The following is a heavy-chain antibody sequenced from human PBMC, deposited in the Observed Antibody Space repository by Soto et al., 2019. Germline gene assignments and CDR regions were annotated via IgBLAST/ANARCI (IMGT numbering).Heavy chain of an antibody. J-gene: IGHJ4*02. CDR2: IWYDGSNK. V-gene: IGHV3-33*08. CDR1: GFIFSSYG. D-gene: IGHD4-4*01. CDR3: ARLNPTVTTLDY. Sequence: GGSLRLSCAASGFIFSSYGMHWVRQAPGKGLEWVAVIWYDGSNKYYADSVKGRFTISRDNSKNTLYLQMNSLRAEDTAVYYCARLNPTVTTLDYWGQGTLVTVSS.